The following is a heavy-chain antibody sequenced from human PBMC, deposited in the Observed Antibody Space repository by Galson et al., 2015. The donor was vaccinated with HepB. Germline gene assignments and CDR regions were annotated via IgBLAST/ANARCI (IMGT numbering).Heavy chain of an antibody. CDR1: GFTFGDYA. V-gene: IGHV3-49*04. Sequence: SLRLSCAASGFTFGDYAMSWVRQAPGKGLEWVGFIRSKAYGGTTEYAASVKGRFTISRDDSKSIAYLQMNSLKTEDTAVYYCFGELLRGGFDYWGQGTLVTVSS. CDR3: FGELLRGGFDY. J-gene: IGHJ4*02. D-gene: IGHD1-26*01. CDR2: IRSKAYGGTT.